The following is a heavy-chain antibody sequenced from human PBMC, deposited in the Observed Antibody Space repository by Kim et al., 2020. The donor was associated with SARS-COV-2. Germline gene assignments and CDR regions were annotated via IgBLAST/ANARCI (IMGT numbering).Heavy chain of an antibody. CDR3: AKRGGVFDFSIASYIDY. CDR2: ISYEESKK. Sequence: GGSLRLSCVVSGFNFNYYGMHWVRQAPGKGLEWVAGISYEESKKFYADSLMGRFTISRDSSKNTLFLQMDSLTSEDTAVYYCAKRGGVFDFSIASYIDY. V-gene: IGHV3-30*18. D-gene: IGHD3-3*01. CDR1: GFNFNYYG. J-gene: IGHJ4*01.